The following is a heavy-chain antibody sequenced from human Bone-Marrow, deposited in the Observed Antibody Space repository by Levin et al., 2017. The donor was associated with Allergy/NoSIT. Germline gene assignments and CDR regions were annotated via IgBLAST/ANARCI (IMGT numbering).Heavy chain of an antibody. D-gene: IGHD7-27*01. CDR1: GFTFSSYW. J-gene: IGHJ6*02. Sequence: GGSLRLSCAASGFTFSSYWMSWVRQAPGKGLEWVANIKQDGSEKYYVDSVKGRFTISRDNAKNSLYLQMNSLRAEDTAVYYCAREHAPGYYGMDVWGQGTTVTVSS. CDR2: IKQDGSEK. V-gene: IGHV3-7*04. CDR3: AREHAPGYYGMDV.